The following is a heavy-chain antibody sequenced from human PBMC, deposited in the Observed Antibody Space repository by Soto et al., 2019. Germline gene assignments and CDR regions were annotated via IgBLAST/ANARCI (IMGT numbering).Heavy chain of an antibody. CDR1: GYDFTAYD. J-gene: IGHJ6*02. CDR2: MNPINGAT. V-gene: IGHV1-8*02. Sequence: RASVKVSCKASGYDFTAYDINWVRKASGQGLEWMGWMNPINGATGSARRFQGRVSMTRNTATATAYLELTSLRSDDSAVYFCGRGPSPRAPAGGTPYYYAMDVWGQGTTVTVSS. CDR3: GRGPSPRAPAGGTPYYYAMDV. D-gene: IGHD2-2*01.